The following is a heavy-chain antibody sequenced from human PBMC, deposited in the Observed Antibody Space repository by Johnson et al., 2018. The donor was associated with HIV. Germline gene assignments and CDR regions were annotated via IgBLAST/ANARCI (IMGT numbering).Heavy chain of an antibody. Sequence: VQLVESGGGVVQPGRSLRLSCAASGFTFSSYAMHWVRQAPGKGLEWVAVISYDGSNKYYADSVKGRFTISRDNSKNTLYLQMNSLKTEDTAMYYCTTDYIVVGAFDIWGQGTMVTVSS. D-gene: IGHD2-21*01. CDR2: ISYDGSNK. CDR1: GFTFSSYA. V-gene: IGHV3-30-3*01. J-gene: IGHJ3*02. CDR3: TTDYIVVGAFDI.